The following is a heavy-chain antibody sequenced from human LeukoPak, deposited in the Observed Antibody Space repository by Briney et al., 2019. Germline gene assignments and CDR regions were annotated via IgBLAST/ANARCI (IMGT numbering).Heavy chain of an antibody. Sequence: GGTLRLSCAASGFIFRNYGMNWVRQPPGKGLEWVSGVSPNGETAYYADSVKGRFTISRDNSKNTVYLQVRSLRAEDTAVYYCAKDLGWIQFGYWGQGALVTVSS. J-gene: IGHJ4*02. V-gene: IGHV3-23*01. CDR2: VSPNGETA. CDR1: GFIFRNYG. D-gene: IGHD5-18*01. CDR3: AKDLGWIQFGY.